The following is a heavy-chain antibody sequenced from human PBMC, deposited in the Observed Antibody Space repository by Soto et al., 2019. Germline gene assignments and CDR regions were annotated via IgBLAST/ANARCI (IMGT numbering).Heavy chain of an antibody. CDR3: AKEGNMGSSSWYYFDY. CDR1: GFTFSSNG. V-gene: IGHV3-33*06. D-gene: IGHD6-13*01. Sequence: QVQLVESGGGVVQPGRSLRLSCAASGFTFSSNGMHWVRQAPGKGLEWVATNWYDASNKYYADSVKGRFTISRDNSKNTSYVQINNLRAEDMAVYYCAKEGNMGSSSWYYFDYWGQGTLVIVSS. CDR2: NWYDASNK. J-gene: IGHJ4*02.